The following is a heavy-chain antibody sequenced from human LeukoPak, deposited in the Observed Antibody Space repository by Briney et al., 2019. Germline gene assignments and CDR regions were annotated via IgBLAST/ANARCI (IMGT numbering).Heavy chain of an antibody. D-gene: IGHD6-19*01. Sequence: GGSLRLSCAGSGFTFSRYTFNWVRQAPGRGLEWVSAISGDSKYIYYTDSVKGRFTISRDNAKNSLYLQMNSLRVDDTAVYFCGSGSGWVFHFWGQGTLVTVSS. CDR1: GFTFSRYT. CDR2: ISGDSKYI. V-gene: IGHV3-21*01. J-gene: IGHJ4*02. CDR3: GSGSGWVFHF.